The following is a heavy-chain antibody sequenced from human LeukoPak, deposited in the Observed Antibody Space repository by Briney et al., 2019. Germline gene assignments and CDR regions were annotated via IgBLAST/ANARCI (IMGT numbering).Heavy chain of an antibody. CDR1: DGSFTGYY. D-gene: IGHD3-16*02. CDR3: ARGRDVKYYDYDWGKDRYTHVFDM. CDR2: INHNRVS. V-gene: IGHV4-34*01. Sequence: SETLSLTCAVYDGSFTGYYWGWLRQPPGKGLEWIGDINHNRVSNYSPSLNSRVTISLNTSKNQFSQKLGPVTAADTAVYYGARGRDVKYYDYDWGKDRYTHVFDMWGRGTMVIVSS. J-gene: IGHJ3*02.